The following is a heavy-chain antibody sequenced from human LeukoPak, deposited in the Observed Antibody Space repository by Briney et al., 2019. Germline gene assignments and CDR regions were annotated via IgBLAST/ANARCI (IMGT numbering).Heavy chain of an antibody. CDR3: ARIYGSGSYYKRYV. CDR1: GDSISSNSYY. Sequence: SETLSLTCTVSGDSISSNSYYWGWIRQPPGKGLEWIGSIFYSGNTYYNPSLKSRVTISIDTSKNQFSLRLSSVTAADTVVYYCARIYGSGSYYKRYVWGKGTTVTVSS. V-gene: IGHV4-39*07. D-gene: IGHD3-10*01. CDR2: IFYSGNT. J-gene: IGHJ6*04.